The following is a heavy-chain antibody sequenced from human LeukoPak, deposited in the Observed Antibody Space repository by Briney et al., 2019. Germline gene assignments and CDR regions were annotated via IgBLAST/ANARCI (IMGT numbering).Heavy chain of an antibody. D-gene: IGHD3-10*01. CDR2: VSPDNVNK. J-gene: IGHJ4*02. V-gene: IGHV3-30*04. Sequence: PGGSLRLSCSASGFTFTSFTLSWVRQAPGKGLEWVALVSPDNVNKYYADSVKGRFTISRDNSKNTLYLQMNSLRGEDTAIYFCASLIGKDFSLFDYWGQGALVTVSS. CDR1: GFTFTSFT. CDR3: ASLIGKDFSLFDY.